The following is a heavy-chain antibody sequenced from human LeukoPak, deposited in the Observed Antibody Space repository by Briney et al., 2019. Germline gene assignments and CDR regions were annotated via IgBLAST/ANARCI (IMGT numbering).Heavy chain of an antibody. CDR1: GGSISSGGYY. CDR3: ARDRKLELPDTFDI. J-gene: IGHJ3*02. CDR2: IYHSGST. V-gene: IGHV4-30-2*01. D-gene: IGHD1-26*01. Sequence: SETLSLTCTVSGGSISSGGYYWSWIRQPPGKGLEWIGYIYHSGSTYYNPSLKSRVTISLDKSKNQFSLKLSSVTAADTAVYYCARDRKLELPDTFDIWGQGTMVTVSS.